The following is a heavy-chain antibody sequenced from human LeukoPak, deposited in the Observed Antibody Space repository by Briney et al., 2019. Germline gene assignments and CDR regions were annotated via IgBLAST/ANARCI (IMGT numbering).Heavy chain of an antibody. J-gene: IGHJ6*04. Sequence: SETLSLTCTVSVGSISTFYWTWIRQPSGKGLGCIGHILLNRTTEYTASQKNRVTITLDTAKNQYSLQLISVAVEDTAVDYCARDARRMRKFGAVGAGYYHYHAMDFWGEGTTVTVSS. CDR2: ILLNRTT. V-gene: IGHV4-4*08. CDR3: ARDARRMRKFGAVGAGYYHYHAMDF. D-gene: IGHD3-16*01. CDR1: VGSISTFY.